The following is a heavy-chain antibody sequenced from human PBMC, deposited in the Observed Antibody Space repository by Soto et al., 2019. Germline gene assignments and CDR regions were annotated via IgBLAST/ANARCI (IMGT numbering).Heavy chain of an antibody. CDR2: TTEAGGGI. CDR1: GFSLGNSP. D-gene: IGHD2-21*02. CDR3: AKNLPVGGLCYWCPPAN. J-gene: IGHJ4*02. V-gene: IGHV3-23*01. Sequence: VQLLESGGGFVQPGGSLKLSCVASGFSLGNSPLSWVRRAPGRGLEGVPPTTEAGGGINYPPTVKAPFVVSRENSKNTLFLEMNNLRVDDTATYYCAKNLPVGGLCYWCPPANWGQGVVVTVSS.